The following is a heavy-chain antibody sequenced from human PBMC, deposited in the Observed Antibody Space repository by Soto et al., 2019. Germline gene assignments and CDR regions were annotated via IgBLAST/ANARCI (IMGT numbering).Heavy chain of an antibody. CDR2: IYYSGRT. D-gene: IGHD4-17*01. CDR3: LTDGDYAMPY. CDR1: GGSISSSSYY. Sequence: QLQLQESGPGLVKPSETLSLTCTVSGGSISSSSYYWGWIRQPPGKGLEWIGSIYYSGRTYYNPSLKSRVTISVDTSKNQFSLKLSSVTAADTAVYYCLTDGDYAMPYWGQGTLVTVSS. V-gene: IGHV4-39*01. J-gene: IGHJ4*02.